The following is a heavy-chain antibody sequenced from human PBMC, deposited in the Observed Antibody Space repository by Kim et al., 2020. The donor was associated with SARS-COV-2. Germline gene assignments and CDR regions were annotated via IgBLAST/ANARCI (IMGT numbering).Heavy chain of an antibody. CDR3: ARDSEYYDFWSGYYTGSYYYGMDV. CDR1: GGSISSGSYY. J-gene: IGHJ6*02. V-gene: IGHV4-61*02. Sequence: SETLSLTCTVSGGSISSGSYYWSWIRQPAGKGLEWIGRIYTSGSTNYNPSLKSRVTISIDTSKNQFSLKLSSVTAADTAVYYCARDSEYYDFWSGYYTGSYYYGMDVWGQGTTVTVSS. CDR2: IYTSGST. D-gene: IGHD3-3*01.